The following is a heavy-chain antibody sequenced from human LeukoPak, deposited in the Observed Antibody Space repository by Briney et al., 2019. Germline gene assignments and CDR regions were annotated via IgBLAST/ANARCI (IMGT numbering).Heavy chain of an antibody. Sequence: ASVKVSCKASGYTFTSYGISWVRQAPGQGLEWMGWISAYNGNTNYAQKLQGRVTMTTDTSTSTAYMELRSLRSDDTAVYYCARVPQLRLSSSSDGSWLDYWGQGTLVTVSS. CDR1: GYTFTSYG. J-gene: IGHJ4*02. D-gene: IGHD3-3*01. V-gene: IGHV1-18*01. CDR3: ARVPQLRLSSSSDGSWLDY. CDR2: ISAYNGNT.